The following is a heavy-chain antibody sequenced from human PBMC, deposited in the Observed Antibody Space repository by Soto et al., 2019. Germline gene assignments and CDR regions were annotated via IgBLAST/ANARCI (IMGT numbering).Heavy chain of an antibody. Sequence: PGGSLRLSCAASGFTFSSYSMNWVRQAPGKGLEWVSSISSSSSYIYYADPVKGRFTISRDNAKNSLYLQMNSLRAEDTAVYYCAREVGGRSGPFDYWGQGTLVTVSS. CDR2: ISSSSSYI. V-gene: IGHV3-21*01. CDR3: AREVGGRSGPFDY. CDR1: GFTFSSYS. D-gene: IGHD6-19*01. J-gene: IGHJ4*02.